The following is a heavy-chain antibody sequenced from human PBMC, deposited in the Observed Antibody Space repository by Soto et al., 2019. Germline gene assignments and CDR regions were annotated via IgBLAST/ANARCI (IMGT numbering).Heavy chain of an antibody. Sequence: PGESLKISCKGSGYSFTTYYISWVRLMPGKGLEWMGRINPYDSNTNYSPSFQGHVTISADKSIITAYLQWSSLKASDAAMYYCARHFGSNWDIDSWGQGTLPTVSS. V-gene: IGHV5-10-1*01. CDR3: ARHFGSNWDIDS. D-gene: IGHD1-26*01. J-gene: IGHJ4*02. CDR2: INPYDSNT. CDR1: GYSFTTYY.